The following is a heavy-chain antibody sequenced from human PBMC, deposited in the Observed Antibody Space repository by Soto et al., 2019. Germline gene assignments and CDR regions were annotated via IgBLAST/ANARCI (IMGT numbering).Heavy chain of an antibody. V-gene: IGHV1-24*01. CDR3: ATLGMVRGTQIFYYYYYMDV. D-gene: IGHD3-10*01. CDR2: FDPEDGET. CDR1: GYTLTELS. Sequence: GASVKVSCKVSGYTLTELSMHWVRQAPGKELEWMGGFDPEDGETIYAQKFKGRVTMTEDTSTDTAYMELSSLRSEDTAVYYCATLGMVRGTQIFYYYYYMDVWGKGTTVTVSS. J-gene: IGHJ6*03.